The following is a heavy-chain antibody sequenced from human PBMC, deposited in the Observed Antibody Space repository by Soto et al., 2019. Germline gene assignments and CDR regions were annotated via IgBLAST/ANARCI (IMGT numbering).Heavy chain of an antibody. D-gene: IGHD6-13*01. Sequence: GGSMRLSCAASGFTFSSYGVHWVRQAPGKGLEWVAVIWYDGSNKYYADSVKGRFTISRDNSKNTLYLQMNSLRAEDTAVYYCATGPGYSSSWHDAFDIWGQGTMVTVSS. CDR1: GFTFSSYG. J-gene: IGHJ3*02. V-gene: IGHV3-33*01. CDR2: IWYDGSNK. CDR3: ATGPGYSSSWHDAFDI.